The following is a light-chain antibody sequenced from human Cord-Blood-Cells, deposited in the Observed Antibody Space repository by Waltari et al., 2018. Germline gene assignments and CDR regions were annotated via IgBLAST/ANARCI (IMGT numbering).Light chain of an antibody. Sequence: DIVMTQSPLSLPVTPGEPASISCRSSQSLLHSNGYNYLDWYLQKPGQSPQLLILLGSNRAAGVPDRSSGSGSGTDFTLKISRVEAEDVGVYYCMQALQTPRYTFGQGTKLEIK. CDR1: QSLLHSNGYNY. CDR2: LGS. CDR3: MQALQTPRYT. V-gene: IGKV2-28*01. J-gene: IGKJ2*01.